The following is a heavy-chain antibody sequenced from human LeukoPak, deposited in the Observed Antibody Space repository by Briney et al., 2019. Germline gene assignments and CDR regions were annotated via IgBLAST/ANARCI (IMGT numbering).Heavy chain of an antibody. CDR3: ARDRGVVVVAAGYYFDY. V-gene: IGHV1-69*04. CDR1: GGTFSSYA. CDR2: IIPIFGIA. D-gene: IGHD2-15*01. J-gene: IGHJ4*02. Sequence: SVKVSCKASGGTFSSYAISWVRQAPEQGLEWMGRIIPIFGIANYAQKFQGRVTITADKSTSTAYMELSSLRSEDTAVYYCARDRGVVVVAAGYYFDYWGQGTLVTVSS.